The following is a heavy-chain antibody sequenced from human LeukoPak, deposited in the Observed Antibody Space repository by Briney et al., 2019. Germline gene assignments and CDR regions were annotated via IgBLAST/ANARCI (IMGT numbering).Heavy chain of an antibody. CDR2: ISSSSSYI. J-gene: IGHJ3*02. CDR1: GFTFSSYS. Sequence: PGGSLRLSRAASGFTFSSYSMNWVRQAPGKGLEWVSSISSSSSYIYYADSVKGRFTISRDNAKNSLYLQMNSLRAEDTAVYYCARDRPPTYYDCWSGYYNDAFDIWAQGTMVTVPS. D-gene: IGHD3-3*01. V-gene: IGHV3-21*01. CDR3: ARDRPPTYYDCWSGYYNDAFDI.